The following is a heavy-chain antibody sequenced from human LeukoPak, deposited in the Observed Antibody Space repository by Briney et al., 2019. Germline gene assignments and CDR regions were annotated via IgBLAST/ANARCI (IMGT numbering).Heavy chain of an antibody. CDR2: ISSRSFTI. Sequence: GGSLRLSCAASGFTFSAYSMNWVRQAPGKGLDWVSYISSRSFTIYYADPVKGRFTISRDNAKNSLYLEMNSLRDEDTAVYYCARSVIAVAGYDAFDIWGQGTVVTVSS. CDR3: ARSVIAVAGYDAFDI. J-gene: IGHJ3*02. V-gene: IGHV3-48*02. CDR1: GFTFSAYS. D-gene: IGHD6-19*01.